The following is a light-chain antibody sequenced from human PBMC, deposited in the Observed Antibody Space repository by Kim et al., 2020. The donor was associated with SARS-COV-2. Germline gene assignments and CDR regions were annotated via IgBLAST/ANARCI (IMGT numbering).Light chain of an antibody. CDR2: WAS. CDR1: QSVLYSSNNKNY. V-gene: IGKV4-1*01. Sequence: DIVMTQSPDSLAVSLGERATINCKSSQSVLYSSNNKNYLVWYQQKPGQPPKLLIYWASTRASGVPDRFSASGSGTDFTLTISSLQAEDVAVYYCQQHYSPPRTFGQGTKMDIK. CDR3: QQHYSPPRT. J-gene: IGKJ1*01.